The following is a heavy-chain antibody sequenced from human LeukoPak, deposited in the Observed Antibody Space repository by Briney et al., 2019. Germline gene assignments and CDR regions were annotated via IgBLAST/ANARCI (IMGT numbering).Heavy chain of an antibody. D-gene: IGHD3-3*01. CDR3: AKDRHYDFWSGTDYYYGMDV. CDR1: GFTVSSNY. CDR2: IYSGGST. J-gene: IGHJ6*02. Sequence: GGSLRLSCAASGFTVSSNYMSWVRQAPGKGLEWVSVIYSGGSTYYADSVKGRFTISRDNSKNTLYLQMNSLRAEDTAVYYCAKDRHYDFWSGTDYYYGMDVWGQGTTVTVSS. V-gene: IGHV3-66*01.